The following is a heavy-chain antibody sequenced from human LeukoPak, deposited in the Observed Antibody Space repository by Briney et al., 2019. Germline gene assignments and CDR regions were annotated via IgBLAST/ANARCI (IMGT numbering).Heavy chain of an antibody. CDR1: GFTFSSYE. J-gene: IGHJ4*02. D-gene: IGHD3-10*01. CDR3: ARETPYGSGSRGDFDY. Sequence: GGSLRLSCAASGFTFSSYEMSWVRQAPGKGLEWASYISSGGSSINYADSVRGRFTISRDNAKNSLYLQMNSLRADDTAVYYCARETPYGSGSRGDFDYWGQGTLVTVSS. CDR2: ISSGGSSI. V-gene: IGHV3-48*03.